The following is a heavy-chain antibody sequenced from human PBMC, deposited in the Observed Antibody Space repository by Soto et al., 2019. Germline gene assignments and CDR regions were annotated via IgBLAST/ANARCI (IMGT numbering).Heavy chain of an antibody. CDR2: ISAYNGNT. V-gene: IGHV1-18*01. Sequence: GASVKVSCKASGYTFTSYGISWVRQAPGKGLKWMGWISAYNGNTNYAQKLQGRVTMTTDTSTSTAYMELRSLRSDDTAVYYCAREAGPIHYDILTGYYNGYFLVNPFDYWGQGTLVTVSS. CDR3: AREAGPIHYDILTGYYNGYFLVNPFDY. J-gene: IGHJ4*02. CDR1: GYTFTSYG. D-gene: IGHD3-9*01.